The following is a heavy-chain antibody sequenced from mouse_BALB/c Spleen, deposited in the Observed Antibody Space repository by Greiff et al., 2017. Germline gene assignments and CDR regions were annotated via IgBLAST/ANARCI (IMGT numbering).Heavy chain of an antibody. CDR1: GFTFSDYY. CDR3: ASPYYYGSSSAWFAY. Sequence: EVHLVESGGGLVKPGGSLKLSCAASGFTFSDYYMYWVRQTPEKRLEWVATISDGGSYTYYPDSVKGRFTISRDNAKNNLYLQMSSLKSEDTAMYYCASPYYYGSSSAWFAYWGQGTLVTVSA. CDR2: ISDGGSYT. V-gene: IGHV5-4*02. D-gene: IGHD1-1*01. J-gene: IGHJ3*01.